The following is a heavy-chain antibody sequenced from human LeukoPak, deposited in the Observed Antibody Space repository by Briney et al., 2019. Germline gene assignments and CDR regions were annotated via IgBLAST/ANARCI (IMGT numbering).Heavy chain of an antibody. J-gene: IGHJ3*02. CDR2: ISGSGGST. CDR3: AKDRVYYDSSGYSDAFDI. V-gene: IGHV3-23*01. D-gene: IGHD3-22*01. Sequence: GGSLRLSCAASGFTFSSYGMSWVRQAPGKGLEWVSAISGSGGSTYYADSVKGRFTISRDNSKNTLYLQMNSLRAEDTAVYYCAKDRVYYDSSGYSDAFDIWGQGTMVTVSS. CDR1: GFTFSSYG.